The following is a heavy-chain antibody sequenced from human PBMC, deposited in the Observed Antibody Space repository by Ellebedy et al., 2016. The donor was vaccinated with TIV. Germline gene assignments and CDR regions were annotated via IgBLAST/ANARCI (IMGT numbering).Heavy chain of an antibody. J-gene: IGHJ1*01. V-gene: IGHV1-18*04. Sequence: AASVKVFCKASGYSFTSYGISWVRQAPGQGLEWMGWINAYNGNTNIAQKFQGRVTMTTDTSTSTAYMEVRRLRSDDTAVYYCSREIGAGPVVFQYWGQGTLVIVSS. CDR3: SREIGAGPVVFQY. CDR1: GYSFTSYG. CDR2: INAYNGNT. D-gene: IGHD6-19*01.